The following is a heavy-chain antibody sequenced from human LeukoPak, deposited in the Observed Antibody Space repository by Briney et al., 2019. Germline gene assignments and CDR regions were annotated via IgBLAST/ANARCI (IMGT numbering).Heavy chain of an antibody. CDR1: RLTICSDG. J-gene: IGHJ6*03. Sequence: WGSLRRSCAASRLTICSDGMSWDRQAPGKGLEWGSGISGSGRNTYYADSVKGRFTISRDTSKNTLDLQMNSLGAEATDCYYCEKSIEGVVRRTYYYYSYMDVWGKGTTVTVSS. D-gene: IGHD3-3*01. CDR3: EKSIEGVVRRTYYYYSYMDV. V-gene: IGHV3-23*01. CDR2: ISGSGRNT.